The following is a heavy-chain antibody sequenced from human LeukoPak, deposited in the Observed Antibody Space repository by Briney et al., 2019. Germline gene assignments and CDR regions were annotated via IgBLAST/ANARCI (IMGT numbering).Heavy chain of an antibody. V-gene: IGHV3-23*01. CDR3: AKVHLWFGEAHDAFDI. CDR1: GFTFSSYA. CDR2: ISGSGGST. Sequence: GGSLRLSCAASGFTFSSYAMSWVRQAPGKGLEWVSAISGSGGSTYYADSVKGRFTISRDNSKNTLYLQMNSLRAEDTAVYYCAKVHLWFGEAHDAFDIWGQGTMVTVSS. J-gene: IGHJ3*02. D-gene: IGHD3-10*01.